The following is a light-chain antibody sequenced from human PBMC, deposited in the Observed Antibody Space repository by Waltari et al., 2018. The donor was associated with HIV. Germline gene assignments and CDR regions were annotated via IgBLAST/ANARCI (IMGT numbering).Light chain of an antibody. J-gene: IGLJ1*01. CDR3: SSYTSSNTLPYV. V-gene: IGLV2-14*03. Sequence: QSALTQPAPVSGSPGQSITISCTGTSSDVGGYNSVPWYQQHPGKAPKLMIYDVSNRPSGVSNRFSGSKSGNTASLTISGLQAEDEADYYCSSYTSSNTLPYVFGTGTKVTVL. CDR2: DVS. CDR1: SSDVGGYNS.